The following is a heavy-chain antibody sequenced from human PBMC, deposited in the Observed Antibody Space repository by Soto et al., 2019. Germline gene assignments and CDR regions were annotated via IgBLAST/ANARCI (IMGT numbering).Heavy chain of an antibody. CDR2: INAGNGNT. CDR1: GYTFTSYA. D-gene: IGHD3-16*01. CDR3: ATSMITFVFFFVSGDGRDYMYV. V-gene: IGHV1-3*01. Sequence: ASVMVSCKACGYTFTSYAMHWVRQASGQRLEGMGWINAGNGNTKYSQKFQGRVTITRDTSASTAYMELSSLRSEDTAVYYCATSMITFVFFFVSGDGRDYMYVWGQGSSVPVS. J-gene: IGHJ6*03.